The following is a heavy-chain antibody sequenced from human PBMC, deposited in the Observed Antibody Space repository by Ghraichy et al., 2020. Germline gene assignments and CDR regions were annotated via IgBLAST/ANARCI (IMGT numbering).Heavy chain of an antibody. CDR3: ARLRSLLAGYDAFDV. Sequence: SETLSLTCTVPGGTISSSNNYWGWIRQPPGKGLEWIGSIDYSGNTYDNPSLKSRVTLSIDISKNQFSLRLRSVTAADTAVYYCARLRSLLAGYDAFDVWGPGTMVTVSS. J-gene: IGHJ3*01. V-gene: IGHV4-39*01. D-gene: IGHD6-19*01. CDR2: IDYSGNT. CDR1: GGTISSSNNY.